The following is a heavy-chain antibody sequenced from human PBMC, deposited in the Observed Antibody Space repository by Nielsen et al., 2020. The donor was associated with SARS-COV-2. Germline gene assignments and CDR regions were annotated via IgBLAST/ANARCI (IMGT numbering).Heavy chain of an antibody. CDR3: AKVSGSYYVYYYYGMDV. CDR2: ISYEGSNK. Sequence: VRQAPGKGLEWVAVISYEGSNKYYADSVKGRFTISRDNSKNTLYLQMNSLRAEDTAVYYCAKVSGSYYVYYYYGMDVWGQGTTVTVSS. J-gene: IGHJ6*02. D-gene: IGHD1-26*01. V-gene: IGHV3-30*18.